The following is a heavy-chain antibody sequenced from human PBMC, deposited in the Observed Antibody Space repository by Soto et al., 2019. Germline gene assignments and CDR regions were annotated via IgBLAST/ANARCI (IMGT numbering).Heavy chain of an antibody. Sequence: ASVKVSCKASGGTSSNYVISWVRRAPGQGLEWMGGIIPIFGTPTYAQKFQGRVTITADDSTSTAYMELSSLRSEDTAVYYCAREDRDRETGLVPAAIDGMDVWGQGTKVTVSS. CDR2: IIPIFGTP. D-gene: IGHD2-2*01. V-gene: IGHV1-69*13. CDR3: AREDRDRETGLVPAAIDGMDV. J-gene: IGHJ6*02. CDR1: GGTSSNYV.